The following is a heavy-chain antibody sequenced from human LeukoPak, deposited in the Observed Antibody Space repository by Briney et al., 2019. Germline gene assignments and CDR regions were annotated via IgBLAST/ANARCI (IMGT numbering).Heavy chain of an antibody. CDR3: ARAPLPAAPYYYYYMDV. V-gene: IGHV3-21*01. CDR2: ISSSSSYI. Sequence: GGSLRLSCAASGFTFSSYSMNWVRQAPGKGLEWVSSISSSSSYIYYADSVKGRFTISRDNAKNSLYLQMNSLRAEDTAVYYCARAPLPAAPYYYYYMDVWGKGTTVTVSS. CDR1: GFTFSSYS. J-gene: IGHJ6*03. D-gene: IGHD2-2*01.